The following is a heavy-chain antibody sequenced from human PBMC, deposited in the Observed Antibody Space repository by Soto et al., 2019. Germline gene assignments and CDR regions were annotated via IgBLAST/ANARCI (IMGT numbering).Heavy chain of an antibody. D-gene: IGHD3-16*01. CDR3: ARYVDGMDV. CDR1: GFSLSTSVMR. Sequence: SGPTLVNPTQTLTLTCTFSGFSLSTSVMRVSWIREPPGKALEWLARIDWDEDKFYSTYLKNRLTISKDNSKNQVVLTMTNVDPVDTATSYCARYVDGMDVSGQGTPVTLSS. J-gene: IGHJ6*02. V-gene: IGHV2-70*04. CDR2: IDWDEDK.